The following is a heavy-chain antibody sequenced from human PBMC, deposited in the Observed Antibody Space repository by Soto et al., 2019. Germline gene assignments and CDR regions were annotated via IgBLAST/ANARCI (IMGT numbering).Heavy chain of an antibody. CDR3: ARSPPYGDYFDY. CDR2: IHPSVST. D-gene: IGHD4-17*01. V-gene: IGHV4-34*01. Sequence: SETLSLTCAVYGGSFSDYYWSWIRQPPGKGLEWVGEIHPSVSTNYNPSLKSRVTISVDTSKNQFSLKLSSVTAADTAVYYCARSPPYGDYFDYWGQGTLVTVSS. CDR1: GGSFSDYY. J-gene: IGHJ4*02.